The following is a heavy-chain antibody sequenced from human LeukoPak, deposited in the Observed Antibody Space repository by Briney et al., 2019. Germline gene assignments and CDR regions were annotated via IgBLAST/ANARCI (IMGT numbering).Heavy chain of an antibody. D-gene: IGHD4-17*01. J-gene: IGHJ4*02. V-gene: IGHV3-30*18. CDR1: GVTFKSDA. CDR2: RSFDGSNT. CDR3: AKVTPVTTFSPSENDY. Sequence: PSKSLSLSCAASGVTFKSDALHWTRHAPHQGLGLVAVRSFDGSNTYYAGSVKGRFTMSRDNSKNTLYLQMNSLRPEDTAVYYCAKVTPVTTFSPSENDYWGQGTLVTVSS.